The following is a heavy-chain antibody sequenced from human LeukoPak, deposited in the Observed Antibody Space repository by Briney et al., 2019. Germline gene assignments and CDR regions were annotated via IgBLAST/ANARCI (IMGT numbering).Heavy chain of an antibody. J-gene: IGHJ4*02. D-gene: IGHD1-26*01. CDR2: INPSSGVT. Sequence: ASVKVSCKASGYTFTSYGISWVRQAPGQGLEWMGWINPSSGVTSYAQKFQGRVTMTRDTSVNTAYMDLRRLRSDDTAFYYCARGARILVGATPGFLDYWGRGPLVTVSS. V-gene: IGHV1-2*02. CDR3: ARGARILVGATPGFLDY. CDR1: GYTFTSYG.